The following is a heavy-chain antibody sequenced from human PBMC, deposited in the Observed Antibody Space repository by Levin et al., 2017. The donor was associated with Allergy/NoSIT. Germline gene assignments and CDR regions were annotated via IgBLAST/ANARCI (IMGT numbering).Heavy chain of an antibody. Sequence: GGSLRLSCAASGFAFSGYAMSWVRQAPGKGLEWVSSISESGDSTYYADSVKGRFNISRDRSRNTLYLQMNSLRAEDTAKYYCAKLAQSSSSGGVGRFDYWGQGTLVTVSS. J-gene: IGHJ4*02. D-gene: IGHD6-19*01. V-gene: IGHV3-23*01. CDR1: GFAFSGYA. CDR3: AKLAQSSSSGGVGRFDY. CDR2: ISESGDST.